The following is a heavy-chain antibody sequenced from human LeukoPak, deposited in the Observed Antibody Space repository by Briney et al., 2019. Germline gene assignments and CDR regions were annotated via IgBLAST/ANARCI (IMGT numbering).Heavy chain of an antibody. Sequence: ASVKVSCKASGYTFTGYYMHWVRQAPGQGLEWMGWINPNSGGTNYAQKFQGRVTMTRDTSISTAYMELSRLRSDDTAVYYRARDLLAGVRAPRGWFDPWGQGTLVTVSS. J-gene: IGHJ5*02. D-gene: IGHD1-1*01. V-gene: IGHV1-2*02. CDR1: GYTFTGYY. CDR2: INPNSGGT. CDR3: ARDLLAGVRAPRGWFDP.